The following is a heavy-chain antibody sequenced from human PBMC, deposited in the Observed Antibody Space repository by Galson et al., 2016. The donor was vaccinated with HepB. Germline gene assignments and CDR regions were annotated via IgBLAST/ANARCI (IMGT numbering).Heavy chain of an antibody. CDR3: ARTTASGWYDWYFDL. V-gene: IGHV3-53*01. CDR1: GFSVSSDY. CDR2: IYNTGST. J-gene: IGHJ2*01. D-gene: IGHD6-19*01. Sequence: SLRLSCAASGFSVSSDYMNWVRQAPGKGLEWVSVIYNTGSTYHAESVKGRFSISRDISQNAMYLQMNSLRVDDTAVYSCARTTASGWYDWYFDLWGRGTPVAVSS.